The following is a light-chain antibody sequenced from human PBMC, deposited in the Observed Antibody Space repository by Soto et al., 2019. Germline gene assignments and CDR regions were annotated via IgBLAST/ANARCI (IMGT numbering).Light chain of an antibody. CDR2: WAS. CDR1: QSVLYSSDNMNY. Sequence: DLVITQSPDALAFSLGERATSHCKSSQSVLYSSDNMNYLTWYQQKPGQPPKLLIYWASTRESGVPDRFSGSGSGTDFTLTISSLQAEDVAVYYCQQYYNIPKTFGQGTKVDIK. V-gene: IGKV4-1*01. J-gene: IGKJ1*01. CDR3: QQYYNIPKT.